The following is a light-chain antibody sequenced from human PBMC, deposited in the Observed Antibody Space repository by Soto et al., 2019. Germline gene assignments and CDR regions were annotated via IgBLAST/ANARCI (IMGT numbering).Light chain of an antibody. J-gene: IGKJ2*01. V-gene: IGKV1-5*03. CDR1: QSINMW. Sequence: DIQMTQSPSTLTASVGDRVTITCRASQSINMWLAWYQQKPGKAPKLLIYKASFLESGVPSRLSGSGSGTGFTPTNRRLPPYYSATYLLQPYSSYPHPFGQGTKV. CDR3: QPYSSYPHP. CDR2: KAS.